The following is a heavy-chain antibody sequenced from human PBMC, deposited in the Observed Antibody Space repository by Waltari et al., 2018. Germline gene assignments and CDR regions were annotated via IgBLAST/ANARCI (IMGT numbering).Heavy chain of an antibody. CDR1: GSTLSSEW. CDR3: ASGGYDAFDI. CDR2: IKQDGSEK. D-gene: IGHD3-22*01. Sequence: EVQLVESGGGWVQPGGSLRLPCGASGSTLSSEWLGWVRQAPGKGLEWVANIKQDGSEKYYVDSVKGRFTISRDNAKNSLYLQMNSLRAEDTAVYYCASGGYDAFDIWGQGTMVTVSS. J-gene: IGHJ3*02. V-gene: IGHV3-7*01.